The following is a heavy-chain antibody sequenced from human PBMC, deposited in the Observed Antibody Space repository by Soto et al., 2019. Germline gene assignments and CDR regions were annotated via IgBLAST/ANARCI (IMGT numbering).Heavy chain of an antibody. D-gene: IGHD3-22*01. CDR1: GGSISSGDYY. CDR2: IYFSGTT. V-gene: IGHV4-31*03. J-gene: IGHJ5*02. CDR3: ARRDRSAFSYWLDT. Sequence: QVQLQESGPGLVKPSQTLSLTCTVSGGSISSGDYYWSWIRQHPGKGLEWIGTIYFSGTTYYNPSLQSRVTISVDTSKNQYSLNLSSLTAADTAVYYCARRDRSAFSYWLDTWGQGTLVTVSS.